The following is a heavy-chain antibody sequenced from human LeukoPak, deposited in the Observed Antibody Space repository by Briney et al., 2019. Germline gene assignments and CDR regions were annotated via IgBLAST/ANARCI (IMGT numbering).Heavy chain of an antibody. Sequence: ASVKVSCKASGYTFTSYGISWVRQAPGQGLEWMGWSSAYNGNTNYAQKLQGRVTMTTDTSTSTAYMELRSLRSDDTAVYYCARDPDFWSGWSRYYYYYGMDVWGQGTTVTVSS. D-gene: IGHD3-3*01. V-gene: IGHV1-18*01. CDR3: ARDPDFWSGWSRYYYYYGMDV. CDR1: GYTFTSYG. J-gene: IGHJ6*02. CDR2: SSAYNGNT.